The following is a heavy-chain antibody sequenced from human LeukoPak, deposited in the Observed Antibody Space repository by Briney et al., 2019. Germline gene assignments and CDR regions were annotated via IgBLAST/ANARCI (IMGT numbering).Heavy chain of an antibody. Sequence: GGPLRLSCAASGFTFSSYAMSWVRQAPGKGLEWVSGISGSGDNTYYADSAKDRFTISRDNSKNTLYVQVNSLGTEDTAAYYCAKLKGVVVVNDAFDIWGQGTMVTVSS. CDR2: ISGSGDNT. D-gene: IGHD3-22*01. V-gene: IGHV3-23*01. J-gene: IGHJ3*02. CDR1: GFTFSSYA. CDR3: AKLKGVVVVNDAFDI.